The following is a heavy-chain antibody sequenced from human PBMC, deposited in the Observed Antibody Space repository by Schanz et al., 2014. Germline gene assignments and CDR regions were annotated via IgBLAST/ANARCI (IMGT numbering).Heavy chain of an antibody. CDR3: ASSGAGYSSSWDFDY. CDR2: INPSGGST. D-gene: IGHD6-13*01. J-gene: IGHJ4*02. CDR1: GYTFTSYS. V-gene: IGHV1-46*01. Sequence: QVQLVQSGAEVKKPGASVKVSCKASGYTFTSYSMHWVRQAPGQGLEWMGIINPSGGSTNNAQKFQGRLTMTRDTATSTVYMELSSLRSEDTAVYYCASSGAGYSSSWDFDYWGQGTLVTVSS.